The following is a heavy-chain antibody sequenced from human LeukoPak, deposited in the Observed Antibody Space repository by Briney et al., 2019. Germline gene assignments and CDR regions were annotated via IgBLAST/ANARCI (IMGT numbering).Heavy chain of an antibody. Sequence: PGGSLRLSCAASGFTFSTYAMSWVRQAAGKGLEWVSLISGSGGGTYYADSVKGRFTISRDNSKNTLYLQMNSLRAEDTAVYYCAKDLQLLGATIQWYFDLWGRGTLVTVSS. CDR2: ISGSGGGT. J-gene: IGHJ2*01. V-gene: IGHV3-23*01. CDR1: GFTFSTYA. CDR3: AKDLQLLGATIQWYFDL. D-gene: IGHD5-12*01.